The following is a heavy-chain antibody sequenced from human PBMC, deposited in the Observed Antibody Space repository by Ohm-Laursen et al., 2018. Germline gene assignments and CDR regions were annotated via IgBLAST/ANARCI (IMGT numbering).Heavy chain of an antibody. CDR3: AKSSGYCSSTSCRGEYYHYYGMDV. CDR2: ISYDGSNK. CDR1: GFTFSNYG. V-gene: IGHV3-30*18. D-gene: IGHD2-2*01. Sequence: SLRLSCSASGFTFSNYGMHWVRQAPGKGLEWVAVISYDGSNKYYADSVKGRFTISRDNSKNTLSLQMNSLRVEDTAVYYCAKSSGYCSSTSCRGEYYHYYGMDVWGQGTTVTVSS. J-gene: IGHJ6*02.